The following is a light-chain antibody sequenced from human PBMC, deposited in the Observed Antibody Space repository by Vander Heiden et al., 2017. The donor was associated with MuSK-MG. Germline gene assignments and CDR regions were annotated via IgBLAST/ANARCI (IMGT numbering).Light chain of an antibody. CDR1: SNDVGGYNY. J-gene: IGLJ2*01. Sequence: QSALTQPASVSGSPGQSITISCTGSSNDVGGYNYVSLYQQHPGKAPKRRIYDVTHRPSGVSNRFSGSKSGNTAFLTISGLQPEDEADYFGSSYTSSSTRGVFGGGTKLTVL. CDR2: DVT. V-gene: IGLV2-14*01. CDR3: SSYTSSSTRGV.